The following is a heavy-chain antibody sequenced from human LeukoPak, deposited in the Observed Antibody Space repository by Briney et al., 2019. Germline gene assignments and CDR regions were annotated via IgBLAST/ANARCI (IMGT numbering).Heavy chain of an antibody. V-gene: IGHV4-59*01. J-gene: IGHJ6*03. CDR2: IYYSGST. CDR1: GGSISSYY. CDR3: ARLGPAASCMDV. Sequence: SETLSLTCTVSGGSISSYYWSWIRQPPGKGLEWIGYIYYSGSTNYNPSLKSRVTISVDTSKNQFSLKLSSVTAADTAVYYCARLGPAASCMDVWGKGTTVTVSS. D-gene: IGHD2-2*01.